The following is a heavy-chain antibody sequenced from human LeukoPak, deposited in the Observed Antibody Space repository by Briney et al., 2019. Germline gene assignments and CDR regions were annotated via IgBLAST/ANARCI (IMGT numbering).Heavy chain of an antibody. CDR1: GYTFTSYG. J-gene: IGHJ6*03. CDR2: INPNSGGT. D-gene: IGHD6-13*01. CDR3: ARAGQQLVRDYYYYMDV. Sequence: ASVKVSCKASGYTFTSYGISWVRQAPGQGLEWMGWINPNSGGTNYAQKFQGRVTMTRDTSISTAYMELSRLRSDDTAVYYCARAGQQLVRDYYYYMDVWGKGTTVTVS. V-gene: IGHV1-2*02.